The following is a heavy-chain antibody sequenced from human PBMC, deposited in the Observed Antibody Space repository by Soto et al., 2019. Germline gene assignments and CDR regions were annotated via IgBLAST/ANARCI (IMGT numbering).Heavy chain of an antibody. CDR2: IYYSGST. CDR3: ASGWGEAFDY. Sequence: QVQLQESGPGLVKPSETLSLTCTVSGGSISSYYWSWIRQPPGKGLEWIGYIYYSGSTNYNPSLXSXVXIXXDTSKNQSSLNLSSVTAADTAVYYCASGWGEAFDYWGQGTLVTVSS. CDR1: GGSISSYY. J-gene: IGHJ4*02. D-gene: IGHD3-16*01. V-gene: IGHV4-59*01.